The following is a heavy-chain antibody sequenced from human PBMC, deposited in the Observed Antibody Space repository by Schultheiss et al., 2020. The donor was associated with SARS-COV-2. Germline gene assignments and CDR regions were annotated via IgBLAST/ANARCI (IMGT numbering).Heavy chain of an antibody. D-gene: IGHD3/OR15-3a*01. Sequence: GGSLRLSCAASGFTFSSYGMHWVRQAPGKGLEWVSFIRYDGSAKYYSDSVKGRFTISRDNSKNTLYLQMNSLRTEDTAIYYCTRRQGWTGPDYWGQGTLVTVSS. J-gene: IGHJ4*02. CDR2: IRYDGSAK. CDR3: TRRQGWTGPDY. CDR1: GFTFSSYG. V-gene: IGHV3-30*02.